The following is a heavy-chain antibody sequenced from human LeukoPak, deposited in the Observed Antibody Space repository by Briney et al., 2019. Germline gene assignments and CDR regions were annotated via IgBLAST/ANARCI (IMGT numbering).Heavy chain of an antibody. CDR2: IGTAGEI. CDR1: GFTFRSYD. V-gene: IGHV3-13*01. Sequence: PGGSLRLSCAASGFTFRSYDMHWVRQATGKGLEWVSGIGTAGEIYYPGSVKGRFTISRENAKNSLYLQMNSLRPGDTAVYYCARAAYSSTWYSRYFDLWGRGTLVTVSS. D-gene: IGHD6-13*01. CDR3: ARAAYSSTWYSRYFDL. J-gene: IGHJ2*01.